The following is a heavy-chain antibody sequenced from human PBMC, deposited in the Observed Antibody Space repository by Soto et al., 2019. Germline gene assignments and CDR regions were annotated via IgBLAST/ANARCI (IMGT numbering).Heavy chain of an antibody. Sequence: SETLSLTCTVSGGSISSYYWSWIRQPPGKGLEWIGYIYYSGSTNYNPSLKSRVTISVDTSKNQFSLKLSSVTAADTAVYYCARHSPCSGGSCYSGWFDPWGQGTLVTVSS. CDR1: GGSISSYY. CDR2: IYYSGST. V-gene: IGHV4-59*08. D-gene: IGHD2-15*01. J-gene: IGHJ5*02. CDR3: ARHSPCSGGSCYSGWFDP.